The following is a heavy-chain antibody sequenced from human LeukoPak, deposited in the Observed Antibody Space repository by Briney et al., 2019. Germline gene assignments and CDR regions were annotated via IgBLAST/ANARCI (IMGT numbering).Heavy chain of an antibody. D-gene: IGHD3-10*01. CDR2: INPNSGGT. CDR3: ARDLFYSVSGTYYNVGRVFNY. Sequence: ASVKVSCKASGFTFTGYYMHWVRQAPGQGLEWIGWINPNSGGTNYAQKFQGRPTMTRDTSTTTAYMELTSLRSDDTAVKYCARDLFYSVSGTYYNVGRVFNYWGQGTLVTVSS. V-gene: IGHV1-2*02. J-gene: IGHJ4*02. CDR1: GFTFTGYY.